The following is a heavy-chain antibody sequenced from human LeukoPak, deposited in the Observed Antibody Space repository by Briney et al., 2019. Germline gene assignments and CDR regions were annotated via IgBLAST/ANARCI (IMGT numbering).Heavy chain of an antibody. Sequence: GGSLRLSCIGSGFIFGDFAMSWVRQVPGRSPEFVSSISDTGKVVFYRDSVRGRATVSRDNSRSTLYLQLSDVRGDDTAVYYCDNGEWWGPGTQVVVSS. CDR3: DNGEW. D-gene: IGHD3-3*01. J-gene: IGHJ4*02. V-gene: IGHV3-23*01. CDR2: ISDTGKVV. CDR1: GFIFGDFA.